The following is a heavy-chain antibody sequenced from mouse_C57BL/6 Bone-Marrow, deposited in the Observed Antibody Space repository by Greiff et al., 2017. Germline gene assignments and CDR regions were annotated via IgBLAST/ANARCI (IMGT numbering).Heavy chain of an antibody. Sequence: QVQLKQPGAELVKPGASVTLSCKASGYTFTSYWMNWVKQRPGQGLEWIGMIHPNSGSTNYNEKFKSKATLTVDKSSSTAYMQLSSLTAEDSAVYYCARWIPAWFAYWGQGTLGTVSA. CDR3: ARWIPAWFAY. V-gene: IGHV1-64*01. CDR2: IHPNSGST. CDR1: GYTFTSYW. J-gene: IGHJ3*01.